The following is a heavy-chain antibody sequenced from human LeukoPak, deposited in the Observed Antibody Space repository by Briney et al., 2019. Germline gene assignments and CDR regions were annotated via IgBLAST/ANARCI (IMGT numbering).Heavy chain of an antibody. Sequence: PSETLSLTCAVYGGSFSGYYWSWIRQSPGKGLEWIGFIYYSGPTNYNPSLKSRVTISLDTSKNQFSLKLSSVTAADTAMYYCARDRGCSGGTCYSQWFDPWGQGTLVTVSS. J-gene: IGHJ5*02. CDR1: GGSFSGYY. V-gene: IGHV4-59*01. CDR2: IYYSGPT. CDR3: ARDRGCSGGTCYSQWFDP. D-gene: IGHD2-15*01.